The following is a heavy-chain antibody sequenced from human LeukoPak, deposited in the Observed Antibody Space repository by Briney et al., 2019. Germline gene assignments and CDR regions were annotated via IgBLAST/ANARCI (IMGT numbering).Heavy chain of an antibody. Sequence: QPGRSLRLSCAASGFIFSSYGMNWVRQAPGKGLEWVSYISSSGTTIYYADSVKGRFILSRDNDNYSLHLQIDSLRADDTAVYSCARGGLGSWTFDSWRQGTLVTLSS. CDR1: GFIFSSYG. D-gene: IGHD3-10*01. CDR3: ARGGLGSWTFDS. V-gene: IGHV3-48*04. CDR2: ISSSGTTI. J-gene: IGHJ4*02.